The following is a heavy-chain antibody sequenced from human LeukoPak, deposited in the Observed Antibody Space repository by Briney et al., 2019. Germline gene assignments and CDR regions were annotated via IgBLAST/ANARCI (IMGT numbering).Heavy chain of an antibody. Sequence: SQTLSLTCAVSGASISRGGYSWSWIRQPPGKGLEWIGYMYHGGSTYYNPSLEGRVTISVDRSKNQLSLKVSSVTAADTAVYYCASTNDFGDYMGAWGQGILVTVSS. CDR1: GASISRGGYS. CDR3: ASTNDFGDYMGA. V-gene: IGHV4-30-2*01. J-gene: IGHJ5*02. CDR2: MYHGGST. D-gene: IGHD4-17*01.